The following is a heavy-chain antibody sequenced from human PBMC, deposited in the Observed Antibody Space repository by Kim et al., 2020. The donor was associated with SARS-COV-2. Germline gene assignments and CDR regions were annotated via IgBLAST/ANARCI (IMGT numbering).Heavy chain of an antibody. CDR2: ISYDGSNK. CDR3: AKDPNSGIAAAPFDY. CDR1: GFTFSSYG. V-gene: IGHV3-30*18. J-gene: IGHJ4*02. Sequence: GGSLRLSCAASGFTFSSYGMHWVRQAPGKGLEWVAVISYDGSNKYYADSVKGRFTISRDNSKNTLYLQMNSLRAEDTAVYYCAKDPNSGIAAAPFDYWGQGTLVTVSS. D-gene: IGHD6-13*01.